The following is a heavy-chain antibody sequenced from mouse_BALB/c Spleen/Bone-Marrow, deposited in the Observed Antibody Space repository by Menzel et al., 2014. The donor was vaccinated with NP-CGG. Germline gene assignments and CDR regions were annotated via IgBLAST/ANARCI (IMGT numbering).Heavy chain of an antibody. CDR1: GYTFTDKC. J-gene: IGHJ4*01. D-gene: IGHD2-4*01. CDR3: ARGGHDFSLDY. Sequence: VQLQQSGAEFVMPGASAKMSCKASGYTFTDKCMHWVKQRPGQGLEWIGAIDTSDSYINYNQKFKGKASLTVDASSSTAYMHLSSLTSDDSAVYYCARGGHDFSLDYWGQGTSVIVSS. V-gene: IGHV1-69*01. CDR2: IDTSDSYI.